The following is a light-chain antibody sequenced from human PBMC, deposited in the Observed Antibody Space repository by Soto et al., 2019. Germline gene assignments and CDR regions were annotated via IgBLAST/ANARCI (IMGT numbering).Light chain of an antibody. CDR3: QQYGSSPPIT. J-gene: IGKJ5*01. Sequence: EIVLTQSPVTLSLSPGERATLSCRASQSVSSTFLAWYQQKPGQAPRLLIYGVSKRATGIPDRFSGSGSGTDFTLTISRLEPEDFAVYYCQQYGSSPPITFGQGTRLEI. CDR1: QSVSSTF. CDR2: GVS. V-gene: IGKV3-20*01.